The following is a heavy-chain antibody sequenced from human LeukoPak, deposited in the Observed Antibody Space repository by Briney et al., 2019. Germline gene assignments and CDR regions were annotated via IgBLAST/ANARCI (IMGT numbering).Heavy chain of an antibody. CDR3: ARERNIGRDYFDY. Sequence: PSQTLSLTCAVSGGSISSGGYSWSWIRQPAGTGLEWIGRIYTSGSTNYNPSLKSRVTISVDTSKNQFSLKLSSVTAADTAVYYCARERNIGRDYFDYWGQGTLVTVSS. D-gene: IGHD1-14*01. CDR1: GGSISSGGYS. CDR2: IYTSGST. V-gene: IGHV4-61*02. J-gene: IGHJ4*02.